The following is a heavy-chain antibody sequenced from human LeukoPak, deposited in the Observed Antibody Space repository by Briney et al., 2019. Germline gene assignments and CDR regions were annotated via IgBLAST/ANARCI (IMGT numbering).Heavy chain of an antibody. CDR3: ARAISTPISINYYYGMDV. J-gene: IGHJ6*04. Sequence: ASVKVSCKASGYTFTSYAMHWVRQAPGQRLEWMGWINAGNGNTKYSQKFQGRVTITRDTSASTAYMELSSLRSEDTAAYYCARAISTPISINYYYGMDVWGKGTTVTVSS. CDR1: GYTFTSYA. CDR2: INAGNGNT. D-gene: IGHD2-2*01. V-gene: IGHV1-3*01.